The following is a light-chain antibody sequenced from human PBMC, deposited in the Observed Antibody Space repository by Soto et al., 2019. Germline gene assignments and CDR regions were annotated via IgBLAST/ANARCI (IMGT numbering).Light chain of an antibody. CDR1: QSLTNDY. Sequence: GERATLSCRASQSLTNDYLAWYQQKPGQAPRLLIFGASSRATGIPDRFSGSGSGTDFTLTISRLEPADFAVYYCQQYGTSLPVTFGQGTRLE. J-gene: IGKJ5*01. CDR3: QQYGTSLPVT. CDR2: GAS. V-gene: IGKV3-20*01.